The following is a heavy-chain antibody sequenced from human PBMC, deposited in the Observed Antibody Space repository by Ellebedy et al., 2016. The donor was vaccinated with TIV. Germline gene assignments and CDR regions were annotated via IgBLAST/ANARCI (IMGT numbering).Heavy chain of an antibody. CDR1: GYTFRYFY. CDR3: ARDLVGETSFVGY. V-gene: IGHV1-46*01. J-gene: IGHJ4*02. Sequence: ASVKVSXXASGYTFRYFYMHWVRQAPGQGLEWVGVINPSSGSTSYAQKFQGRVTMTRDTSTSTVYMEMTGLRSDDTAVYYCARDLVGETSFVGYWGQGTLVTVSS. D-gene: IGHD1-26*01. CDR2: INPSSGST.